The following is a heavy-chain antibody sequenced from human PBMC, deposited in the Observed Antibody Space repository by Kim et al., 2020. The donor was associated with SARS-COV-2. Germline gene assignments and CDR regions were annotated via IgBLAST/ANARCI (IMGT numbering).Heavy chain of an antibody. CDR1: GGSISSSSYY. Sequence: SETLSLTCTVSGGSISSSSYYWGWIRQPPGKGLEWIGSIYYSGSTYYNPSLKSRVTISVDTSKNQFSLKLSSVTAADTAVYYCARSGYYGSEILDYWGQGTLVTVSS. V-gene: IGHV4-39*01. CDR3: ARSGYYGSEILDY. J-gene: IGHJ4*02. CDR2: IYYSGST. D-gene: IGHD3-10*01.